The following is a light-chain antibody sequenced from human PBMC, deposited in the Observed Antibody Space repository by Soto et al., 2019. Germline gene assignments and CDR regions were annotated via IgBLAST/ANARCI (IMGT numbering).Light chain of an antibody. Sequence: DIQMTQSPSTLSASVGDRVTTTCRASQSISSWLAWYQQKPGKAPKLLIFKASSLESGVPSRFSGSGSGTEFTLTISSLQPADFATYYCQQYSSYSSITFGQGTRLEIK. CDR3: QQYSSYSSIT. CDR1: QSISSW. J-gene: IGKJ5*01. CDR2: KAS. V-gene: IGKV1-5*03.